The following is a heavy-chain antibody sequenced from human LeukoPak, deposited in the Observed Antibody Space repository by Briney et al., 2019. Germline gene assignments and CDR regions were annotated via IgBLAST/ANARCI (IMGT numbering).Heavy chain of an antibody. V-gene: IGHV5-51*01. Sequence: GESLKISCKGSGYMFTHYWIAWVRQMPGKGLDWMGIIYPADSDTRYSPSFQGQVTISADKSISTAYLQWSSLKASDTAMYYCARGDTTMVPGYFDYWGQGTLVTVSS. D-gene: IGHD5-18*01. CDR2: IYPADSDT. CDR3: ARGDTTMVPGYFDY. J-gene: IGHJ4*02. CDR1: GYMFTHYW.